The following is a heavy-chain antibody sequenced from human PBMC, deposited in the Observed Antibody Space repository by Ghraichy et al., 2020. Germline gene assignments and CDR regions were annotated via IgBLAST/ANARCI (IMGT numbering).Heavy chain of an antibody. CDR3: AKASGHSTGWWVDYFDY. J-gene: IGHJ4*02. CDR1: GFIFSNYA. V-gene: IGHV3-23*01. D-gene: IGHD6-19*01. Sequence: GGSLRLSCAVSGFIFSNYAMKWVRQAPGKGLEWVSAISARDDNTYYADSVKGRFTISRDNSKNTLYLQMNSLRAGDTAVYYCAKASGHSTGWWVDYFDYWGQGTLVTVSS. CDR2: ISARDDNT.